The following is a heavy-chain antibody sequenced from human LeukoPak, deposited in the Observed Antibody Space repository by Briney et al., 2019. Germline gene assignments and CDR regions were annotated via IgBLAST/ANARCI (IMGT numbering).Heavy chain of an antibody. CDR1: GGSFSGYY. CDR2: INHSGST. J-gene: IGHJ4*02. CDR3: ARASTLSRRDY. V-gene: IGHV4-34*01. Sequence: SETLSLTCAVYGGSFSGYYWSWIRQPPGKGLEWIGEINHSGSTNYYPSLKSRVTISVDTSKNQFSLKLSSVTAADTAVYYCARASTLSRRDYWGQGTLVTVSS.